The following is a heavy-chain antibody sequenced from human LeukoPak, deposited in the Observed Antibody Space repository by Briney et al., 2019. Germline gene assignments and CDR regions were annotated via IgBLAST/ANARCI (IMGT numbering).Heavy chain of an antibody. CDR1: DGSISNYF. Sequence: SETLSFTCTVPDGSISNYFWSWLRQPPGKGLEWIGYIYYTGMTNSNPSLKSRVTISMDTSKNQFSLNLRSVTAADTAIYYCARHGRMVIMSKFSTGIDQWGQGTLVTVSS. V-gene: IGHV4-59*08. CDR3: ARHGRMVIMSKFSTGIDQ. J-gene: IGHJ4*02. CDR2: IYYTGMT. D-gene: IGHD2-8*01.